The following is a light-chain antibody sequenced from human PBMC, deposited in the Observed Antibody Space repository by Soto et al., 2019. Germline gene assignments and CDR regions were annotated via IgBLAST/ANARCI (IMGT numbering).Light chain of an antibody. CDR2: ENN. V-gene: IGLV1-51*02. J-gene: IGLJ2*01. CDR3: GTWDSSLSAGGV. CDR1: SSNIGNNY. Sequence: QSVLTQPPSVSAAPVQKVTISCSGSSSNIGNNYVSWYQQLPGTAPKLLIYENNKRPSGIPDRFSGSKSGTSATLGITGLQTGDEADYYCGTWDSSLSAGGVFGGGTQLTVL.